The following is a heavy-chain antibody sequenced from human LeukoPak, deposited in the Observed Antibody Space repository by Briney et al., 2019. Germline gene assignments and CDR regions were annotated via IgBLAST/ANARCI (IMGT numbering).Heavy chain of an antibody. D-gene: IGHD5-18*01. Sequence: GASVKVSCKASGYTFTSYAMHWVRQAPGQRLEWMGWINAGNGNTKYSQEFQGRVTITADKSTSTAYMELSSLRSEDTAVYYCARTRPPWIQLWFRSYYYYYMDVWGKGTTVTVSS. CDR1: GYTFTSYA. J-gene: IGHJ6*03. V-gene: IGHV1-3*03. CDR2: INAGNGNT. CDR3: ARTRPPWIQLWFRSYYYYYMDV.